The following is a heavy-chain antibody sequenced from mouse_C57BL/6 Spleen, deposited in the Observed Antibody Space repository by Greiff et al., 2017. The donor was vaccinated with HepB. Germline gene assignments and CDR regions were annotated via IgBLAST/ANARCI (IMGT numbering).Heavy chain of an antibody. D-gene: IGHD2-3*01. CDR3: ARFDDDTDWFAY. Sequence: QVQLQQSGAELARPGASVKLSCKASGYTFTSYGISWVKQRTGQGLEWIGEIYPRSGNTYYNEKFKGKATLTADKSSSTLYRELRSLTSEDSAVYFFARFDDDTDWFAYWGQVTLVTVSA. J-gene: IGHJ3*01. CDR2: IYPRSGNT. CDR1: GYTFTSYG. V-gene: IGHV1-81*01.